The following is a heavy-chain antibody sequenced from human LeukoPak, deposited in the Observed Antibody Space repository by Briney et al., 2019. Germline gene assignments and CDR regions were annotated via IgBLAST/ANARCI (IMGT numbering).Heavy chain of an antibody. CDR3: ARHITNSGSAFDL. D-gene: IGHD3-10*01. CDR1: GGSINNTLFY. Sequence: PSETLSLTCTVSGGSINNTLFYWGWIRQPPGKGLEWIGTVYYDGINYSSPSLKSRVATSVDTSKKQFSLKVTSVTATDTAIYYCARHITNSGSAFDLWGRGTLVTVSS. CDR2: VYYDGIN. V-gene: IGHV4-39*01. J-gene: IGHJ2*01.